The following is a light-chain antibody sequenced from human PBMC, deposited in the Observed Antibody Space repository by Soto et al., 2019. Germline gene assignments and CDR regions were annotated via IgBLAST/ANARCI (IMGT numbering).Light chain of an antibody. CDR3: QQRSNWPVT. Sequence: EIVLTQSPGTLSLSPGERATLSCRASQSVSSYLAWYQQKPGQAPRLLIYDASTRATGISARFSGSGSGTDFTLTISSLEPEDFAVYSCQQRSNWPVTFGHGTKVEVK. CDR2: DAS. J-gene: IGKJ1*01. V-gene: IGKV3-11*01. CDR1: QSVSSY.